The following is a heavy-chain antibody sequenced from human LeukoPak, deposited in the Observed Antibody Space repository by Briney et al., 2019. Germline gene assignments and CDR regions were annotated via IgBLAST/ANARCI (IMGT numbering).Heavy chain of an antibody. CDR3: AKKQGGNYPLDY. Sequence: PGGSLRLSCAASGFTFSSYGMGWVRQAPGKGLDWVSVISGGGSTIYYADSVKGRFTISRDNSKNTLYLQMDNLRAEDTAVYYCAKKQGGNYPLDYWGQGTLVTVSS. V-gene: IGHV3-23*01. D-gene: IGHD3-3*01. CDR2: ISGGGSTI. CDR1: GFTFSSYG. J-gene: IGHJ4*02.